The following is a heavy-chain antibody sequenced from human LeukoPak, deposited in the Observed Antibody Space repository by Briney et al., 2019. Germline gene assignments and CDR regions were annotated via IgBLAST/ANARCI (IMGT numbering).Heavy chain of an antibody. Sequence: GGSLRLSCAASGFTFSSYSMNWVRQAPGKGLEWVSSISSSSSYIYYADSVKGRFTISRDNAKNSLYLQVNSLRAEDTAVYYCARDYDFWSRPDYWGQGTLVTVSS. D-gene: IGHD3-3*01. V-gene: IGHV3-21*01. CDR2: ISSSSSYI. CDR1: GFTFSSYS. CDR3: ARDYDFWSRPDY. J-gene: IGHJ4*02.